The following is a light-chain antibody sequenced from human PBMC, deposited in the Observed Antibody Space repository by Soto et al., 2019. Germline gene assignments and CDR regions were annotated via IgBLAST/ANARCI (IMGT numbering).Light chain of an antibody. Sequence: EIVMTQSPVTLSVSPGERATLSCKASQSVSSNLAWYQQKPGQAPRLLIYSASTRATGIPARFSASGSGTEFTLTISSLQSEDFAVYYCQQYNNWLRTFGQGTKVEIK. V-gene: IGKV3-15*01. CDR2: SAS. J-gene: IGKJ1*01. CDR3: QQYNNWLRT. CDR1: QSVSSN.